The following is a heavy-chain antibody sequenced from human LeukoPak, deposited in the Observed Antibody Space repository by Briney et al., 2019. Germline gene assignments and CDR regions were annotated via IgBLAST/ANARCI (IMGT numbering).Heavy chain of an antibody. CDR3: ARGGSYSPNWFDP. D-gene: IGHD3-16*01. J-gene: IGHJ5*02. CDR1: GGSISSYY. Sequence: SETLSLTCTVSGGSISSYYWGWIRQPPGKGLEWIGYIYTSGSTNYNPSLKSRVTISVDTSKNQFSLKLSSVTAADTAVYYCARGGSYSPNWFDPWGQGTLVTVSS. CDR2: IYTSGST. V-gene: IGHV4-4*09.